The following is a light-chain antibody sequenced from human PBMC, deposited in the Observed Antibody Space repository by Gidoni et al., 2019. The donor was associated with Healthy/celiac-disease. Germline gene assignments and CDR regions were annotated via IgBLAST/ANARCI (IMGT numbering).Light chain of an antibody. V-gene: IGLV3-21*04. CDR3: QVWDSSSDHPYV. CDR2: YDR. CDR1: NIGSKS. Sequence: SYVLPQPPSVSLAPGKPASITCGGNNIGSKSVHWYQQKPGQAPVLVIYYDRDRPSGIPERFSGSNSGNTATLTISRVEAGDEADYYCQVWDSSSDHPYVFGTGTKVTVL. J-gene: IGLJ1*01.